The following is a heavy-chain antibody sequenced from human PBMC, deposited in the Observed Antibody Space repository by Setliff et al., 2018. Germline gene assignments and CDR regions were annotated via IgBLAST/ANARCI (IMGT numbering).Heavy chain of an antibody. V-gene: IGHV4-4*08. Sequence: SETLSLTCIVSGGSIGHYYWNWIRQPPGKGLEWIGYVYTSGSTNYNPSLKSRVTISVDTSKNQLSLRLTSVTAADTAVYYCARDPGNGHYMDVWGKGAPVTVS. CDR1: GGSIGHYY. CDR2: VYTSGST. CDR3: ARDPGNGHYMDV. J-gene: IGHJ6*03.